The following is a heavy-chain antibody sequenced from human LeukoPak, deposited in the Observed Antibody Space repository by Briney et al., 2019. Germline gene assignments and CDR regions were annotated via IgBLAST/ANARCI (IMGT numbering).Heavy chain of an antibody. J-gene: IGHJ4*02. Sequence: GGSLRLSCAAPGFTFSSYEMNWVRQAPGKGLEWVSYISSSGSTIYYADSVKGRFTISRDNAKNSLYLQMNSLRAEDTAVYYCARLYYYGSGSSRHFDYWGQGTLVTVSS. CDR3: ARLYYYGSGSSRHFDY. D-gene: IGHD3-10*01. CDR1: GFTFSSYE. V-gene: IGHV3-48*03. CDR2: ISSSGSTI.